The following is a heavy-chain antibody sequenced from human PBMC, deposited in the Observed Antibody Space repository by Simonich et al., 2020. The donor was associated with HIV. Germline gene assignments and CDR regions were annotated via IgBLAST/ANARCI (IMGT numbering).Heavy chain of an antibody. CDR2: IKSKPDGGTS. D-gene: IGHD3-3*01. CDR3: TTDGTSNYDFWNY. CDR1: GFRFSNAW. J-gene: IGHJ4*02. V-gene: IGHV3-15*01. Sequence: EVQLVESGGGLVKPGGSLRLSCEASGFRFSNAWMSWVRQAPGKGLEWGGRIKSKPDGGTSDYAAPVKGRFTISRDESKNTLYLQMNSLKTEDTAVYYCTTDGTSNYDFWNYWGQGTLVTVSS.